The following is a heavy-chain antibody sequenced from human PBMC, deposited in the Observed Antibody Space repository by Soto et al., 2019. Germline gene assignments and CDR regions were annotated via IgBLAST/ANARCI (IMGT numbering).Heavy chain of an antibody. CDR2: ISAYNGNT. V-gene: IGHV1-18*01. CDR1: GYTSTSYG. Sequence: ASVKVSCKASGYTSTSYGISWVRQAPGQGLEWMGWISAYNGNTNYAQKLQGRVTMTTDTSTSTAYMELRSLRSDDTAVYYCARVIPGPAASYYYYMDVWGKGTTVTVSS. CDR3: ARVIPGPAASYYYYMDV. J-gene: IGHJ6*03. D-gene: IGHD2-2*01.